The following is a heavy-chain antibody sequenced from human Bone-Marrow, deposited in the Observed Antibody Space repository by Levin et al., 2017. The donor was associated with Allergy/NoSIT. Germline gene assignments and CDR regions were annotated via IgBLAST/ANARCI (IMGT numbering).Heavy chain of an antibody. D-gene: IGHD2-2*01. CDR2: ISYDGSNK. CDR1: GFTFSSFA. Sequence: TGGSLRLSCAASGFTFSSFAMHWVRQAPGKGLEWVALISYDGSNKYYADSVKGRFTISRDNSKNTLYLQMDSLRTEDTAVYYCAMGVFCTSASCFDYWGQGTLVTVSS. V-gene: IGHV3-30-3*01. CDR3: AMGVFCTSASCFDY. J-gene: IGHJ4*02.